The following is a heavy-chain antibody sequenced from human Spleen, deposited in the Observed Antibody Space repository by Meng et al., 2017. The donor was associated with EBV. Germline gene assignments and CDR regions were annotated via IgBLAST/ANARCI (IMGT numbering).Heavy chain of an antibody. CDR1: GDTFSAYY. J-gene: IGHJ4*02. CDR3: ATGWGKANY. V-gene: IGHV4-34*12. D-gene: IGHD3-16*01. Sequence: QVQLHQWGTGLLKRSETLSLTCTVYGDTFSAYYWRWIRQPPGRGLEWIGDVIHSGNTSYSPSLKSRVTISVDTSKRQFSLKLRSMTAADTAVYYCATGWGKANYWGQGTLVTVSS. CDR2: VIHSGNT.